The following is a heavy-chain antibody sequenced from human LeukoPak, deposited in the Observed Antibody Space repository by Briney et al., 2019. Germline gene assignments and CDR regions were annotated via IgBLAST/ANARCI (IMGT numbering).Heavy chain of an antibody. V-gene: IGHV3-23*01. CDR3: AREPQGDSSGYDAFDI. CDR2: ISGSGGST. CDR1: GFTFSSYA. D-gene: IGHD3-22*01. J-gene: IGHJ3*02. Sequence: GGSLRLSCAASGFTFSSYAMSWVRQAPGKGLEWVSAISGSGGSTYYADSVKGRFTISRDNSKNTLYLQMNSLRAEDTAVYYCAREPQGDSSGYDAFDIWGQGTMVTVSS.